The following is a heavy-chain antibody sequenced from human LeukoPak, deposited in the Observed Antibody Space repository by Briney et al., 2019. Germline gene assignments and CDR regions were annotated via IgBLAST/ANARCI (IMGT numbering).Heavy chain of an antibody. Sequence: GGSLRLSCAASGFTFSSYSMNWVRQAPGKGLEWVSSISSSSSYIYYADSVKGRFTISRDNAKNSLYLQMNSLTAEDTAFYYCARAEGYGAIDYWGRGTLVTVSS. CDR3: ARAEGYGAIDY. J-gene: IGHJ4*02. V-gene: IGHV3-21*01. CDR1: GFTFSSYS. CDR2: ISSSSSYI. D-gene: IGHD5-12*01.